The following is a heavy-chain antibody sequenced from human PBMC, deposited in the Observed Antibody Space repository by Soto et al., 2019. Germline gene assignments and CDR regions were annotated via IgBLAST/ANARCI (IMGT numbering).Heavy chain of an antibody. CDR1: EFTFSVYS. CDR3: TRDRVKIRGGYYHYYGMDV. CDR2: ISSGSSYI. D-gene: IGHD3-16*01. V-gene: IGHV3-21*02. J-gene: IGHJ6*02. Sequence: DVQLEESGGGLVKPGGSLRLSCVASEFTFSVYSMNWVRQAPGKGLEWVSSISSGSSYIYYADSVKGRFTISRDNDKSALFLHMNSLRVDDTAVYCCTRDRVKIRGGYYHYYGMDVCGQGTTETGSS.